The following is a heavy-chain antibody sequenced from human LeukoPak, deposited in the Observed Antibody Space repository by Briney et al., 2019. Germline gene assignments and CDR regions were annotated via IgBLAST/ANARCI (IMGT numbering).Heavy chain of an antibody. CDR2: ISSSSNTI. J-gene: IGHJ4*02. V-gene: IGHV3-48*04. Sequence: GGSLRLSCAASGFTFSPYSFNWVPQAPAKGVEWVSYISSSSNTIYYAGSVKGRFTISRDDAKNSLYLQMNSLRAEDTAVYYCARAYSGGGIVVVPAANWGQGTLVTVSS. CDR3: ARAYSGGGIVVVPAAN. D-gene: IGHD2-2*01. CDR1: GFTFSPYS.